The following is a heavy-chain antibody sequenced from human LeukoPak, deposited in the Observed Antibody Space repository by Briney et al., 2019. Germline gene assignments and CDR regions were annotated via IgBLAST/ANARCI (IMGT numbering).Heavy chain of an antibody. CDR2: VYSGGNT. Sequence: SGGSLRLSCAASGFTVSSNYMTWVRQAPGKGLEWVSIVYSGGNTYYADSVKGRFTISRDNSKNTLYLQMKSLRAEDTAVYYCAREVYYGSGNFYPYFDSWGQGTLVTVSS. J-gene: IGHJ4*02. V-gene: IGHV3-66*02. D-gene: IGHD3-10*01. CDR1: GFTVSSNY. CDR3: AREVYYGSGNFYPYFDS.